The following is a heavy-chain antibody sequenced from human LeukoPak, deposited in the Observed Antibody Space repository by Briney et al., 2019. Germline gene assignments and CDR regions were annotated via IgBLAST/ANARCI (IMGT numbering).Heavy chain of an antibody. CDR2: ISSNGGST. J-gene: IGHJ1*01. Sequence: PGGSLRLSCAASGFTFSSYAMHWVRQAPGKGLEYVSAISSNGGSTYYANSVKGRFTISRDNSKNTLYLQLSSLSAEDTAVYCCVKGGYYDSSGFPEYFQDWGQGTLVSASS. CDR3: VKGGYYDSSGFPEYFQD. CDR1: GFTFSSYA. V-gene: IGHV3-64*01. D-gene: IGHD3-22*01.